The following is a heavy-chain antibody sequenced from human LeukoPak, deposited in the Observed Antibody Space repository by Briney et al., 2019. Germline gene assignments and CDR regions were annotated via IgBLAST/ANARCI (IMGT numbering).Heavy chain of an antibody. D-gene: IGHD6-13*01. Sequence: ASVKVSCKASGYTFTSYNISWVRQAPGQGLEWMGWISAYNGNTNYAQKLQGRVTMTTETSTSTAYMEVRSLRSDDTAVYYCARLVGAGGYNWFDPWGQGTLVTVSS. V-gene: IGHV1-18*04. J-gene: IGHJ5*02. CDR1: GYTFTSYN. CDR2: ISAYNGNT. CDR3: ARLVGAGGYNWFDP.